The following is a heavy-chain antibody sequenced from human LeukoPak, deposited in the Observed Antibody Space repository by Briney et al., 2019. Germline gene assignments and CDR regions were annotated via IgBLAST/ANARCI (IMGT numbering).Heavy chain of an antibody. CDR1: GYTFTGYY. CDR2: INPNSGGT. D-gene: IGHD3-10*01. J-gene: IGHJ4*02. CDR3: ARVGDHYGSGSSGWDY. V-gene: IGHV1-2*02. Sequence: GASVKVSCKAGGYTFTGYYMHWVRQAPGQGLEWMGWINPNSGGTNYAQKFQGRVTMTRDTSISTAYMELSRLRSDDTAVYYCARVGDHYGSGSSGWDYWGQGTLVTVSS.